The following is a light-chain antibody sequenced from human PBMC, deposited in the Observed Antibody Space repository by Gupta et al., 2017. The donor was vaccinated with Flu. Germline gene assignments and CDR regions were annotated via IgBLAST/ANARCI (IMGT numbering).Light chain of an antibody. CDR2: TTS. J-gene: IGKJ2*01. Sequence: GSQNIRSYLNWFQQKPGKAPKLLIYTTSTLQTGVPSRFSGSGSGTDYTLTISSLQPEDVAIYYCQESYSTLMYTFGQGTKLEIK. V-gene: IGKV1-39*01. CDR3: QESYSTLMYT. CDR1: QNIRSY.